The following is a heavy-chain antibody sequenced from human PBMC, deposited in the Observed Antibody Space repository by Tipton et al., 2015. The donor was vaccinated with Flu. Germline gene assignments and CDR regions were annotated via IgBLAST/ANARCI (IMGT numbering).Heavy chain of an antibody. CDR1: GFTFSNYW. CDR2: ISSDGSST. Sequence: SLRLSCAASGFTFSNYWMHWVRQAPGKGLVWVSRISSDGSSTSYADSVKGRFTISRDNAENTLYVQMNSLRAEDTAVYYCARAIATTGTGGYYWGQGTLVPVSS. D-gene: IGHD6-13*01. V-gene: IGHV3-74*01. CDR3: ARAIATTGTGGYY. J-gene: IGHJ4*02.